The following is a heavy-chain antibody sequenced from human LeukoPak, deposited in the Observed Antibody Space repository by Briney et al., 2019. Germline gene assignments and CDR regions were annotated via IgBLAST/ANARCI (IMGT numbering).Heavy chain of an antibody. CDR1: GYTFTTYY. Sequence: ASVKVSCKASGYTFTTYYMHWVRQAPGQGLEWMGIINPSGGSTSYAQKFQGRVTMTRDTSTSTVYMELSSLRSEDTAVYYCARDRLEDRYYYYGMDVWGQGTTVTVSS. J-gene: IGHJ6*02. CDR2: INPSGGST. CDR3: ARDRLEDRYYYYGMDV. D-gene: IGHD1-1*01. V-gene: IGHV1-46*01.